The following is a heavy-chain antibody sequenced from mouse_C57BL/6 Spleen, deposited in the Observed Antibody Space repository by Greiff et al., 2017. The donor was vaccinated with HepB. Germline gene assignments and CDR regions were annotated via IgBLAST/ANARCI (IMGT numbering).Heavy chain of an antibody. CDR2: IYWDDDK. Sequence: QVTLKECGPGILQSSQTLSLTCSFSGFSLSTSGMGVSWIRQPSGKGLEWLAHIYWDDDKRYNPSLKSRLTISKDTSRNQVFLKITSVDTADTATYYCARSVYYDYDSPFDYWGQGTTLTVSS. CDR3: ARSVYYDYDSPFDY. D-gene: IGHD2-4*01. CDR1: GFSLSTSGMG. J-gene: IGHJ2*01. V-gene: IGHV8-12*01.